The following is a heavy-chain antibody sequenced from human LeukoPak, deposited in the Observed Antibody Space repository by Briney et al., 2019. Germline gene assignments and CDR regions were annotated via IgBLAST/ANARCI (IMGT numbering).Heavy chain of an antibody. V-gene: IGHV1-24*01. CDR3: ATGKKTVGATFDY. Sequence: GASVKVSCKVSGYTLTELSMDWVRQAPGKGLEWMGGFDPEDGETIYAQKFQGRVTMTEDTSTDTAYMELSSLRSEDTAVYYCATGKKTVGATFDYWGQGTLVTVSS. J-gene: IGHJ4*02. CDR1: GYTLTELS. CDR2: FDPEDGET. D-gene: IGHD1-26*01.